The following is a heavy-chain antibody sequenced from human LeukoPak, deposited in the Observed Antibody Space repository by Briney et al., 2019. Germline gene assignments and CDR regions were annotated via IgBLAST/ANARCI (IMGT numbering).Heavy chain of an antibody. D-gene: IGHD3-10*01. Sequence: GGSLRLSCAASGFTFSSNYMSWVRQAPGKGLEWVSGIYSGGSTYYADSVKGRFTISRDNSKNTLYLQMNSLRAEDTAVYYCARAFPSYYYGSGSSPPQNWGQGTLVTVSS. CDR1: GFTFSSNY. CDR2: IYSGGST. J-gene: IGHJ4*02. CDR3: ARAFPSYYYGSGSSPPQN. V-gene: IGHV3-66*01.